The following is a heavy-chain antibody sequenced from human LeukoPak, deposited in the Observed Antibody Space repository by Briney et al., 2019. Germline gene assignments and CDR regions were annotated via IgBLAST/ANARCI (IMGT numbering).Heavy chain of an antibody. D-gene: IGHD3-9*01. CDR3: ARGLRRYFDWTLRWFDP. CDR1: GGSFSGYY. V-gene: IGHV4-34*01. J-gene: IGHJ5*02. CDR2: INHSGST. Sequence: SETLSLTCAVYGGSFSGYYWSWIRQPPGKGLEWIGEINHSGSTNYNPSLKSRVTISVDTSKNQFSLKLSSVTAADTAVYYCARGLRRYFDWTLRWFDPWGQGTLVTVSS.